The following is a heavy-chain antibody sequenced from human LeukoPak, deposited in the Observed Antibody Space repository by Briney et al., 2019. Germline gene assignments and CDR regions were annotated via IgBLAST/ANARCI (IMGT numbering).Heavy chain of an antibody. D-gene: IGHD5-18*01. CDR1: GFTFSTYE. Sequence: GGSLRLSCAASGFTFSTYEMNWVRQAPGKGLEWVSYISSSGTTIYYADSVKGRFSISRDNAKNTLSLQMNSLRAEDTAVYYCARVGQLWFDYPFDYWGQGTLVTVSS. CDR3: ARVGQLWFDYPFDY. V-gene: IGHV3-48*03. CDR2: ISSSGTTI. J-gene: IGHJ4*02.